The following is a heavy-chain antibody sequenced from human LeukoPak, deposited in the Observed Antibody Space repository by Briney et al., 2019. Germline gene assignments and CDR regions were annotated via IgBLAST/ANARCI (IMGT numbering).Heavy chain of an antibody. CDR1: GGSFSSYY. Sequence: SETLSLTFAVYGGSFSSYYWSWIRQPPGKGLEWIGEINHSGSTNYNPSLKSRVTISVDTSKNQFSLKLSSVTAADTTVYYCARGRCSSTSCYRSTVKTYNWFDPWGQGTLVTVSS. V-gene: IGHV4-34*01. CDR3: ARGRCSSTSCYRSTVKTYNWFDP. D-gene: IGHD2-2*02. J-gene: IGHJ5*02. CDR2: INHSGST.